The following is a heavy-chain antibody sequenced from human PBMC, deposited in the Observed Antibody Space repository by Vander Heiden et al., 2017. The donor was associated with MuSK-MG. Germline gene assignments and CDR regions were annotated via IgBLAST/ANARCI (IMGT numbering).Heavy chain of an antibody. Sequence: EAQLLESGGGLVQPGGSLRLSCAASGFTFSSYAMGWVRQAPGKGLEWVSSISRSGDNTYYADSVKGRFTISRDNSQNTLYLQMNSLGAEDTAVYSCAKDIRASGSYGWFDPWGQGTLVTVSS. CDR3: AKDIRASGSYGWFDP. CDR2: ISRSGDNT. J-gene: IGHJ5*02. CDR1: GFTFSSYA. V-gene: IGHV3-23*01. D-gene: IGHD3-10*01.